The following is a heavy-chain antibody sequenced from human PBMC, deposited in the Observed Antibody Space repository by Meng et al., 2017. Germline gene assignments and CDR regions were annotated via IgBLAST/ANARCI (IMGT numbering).Heavy chain of an antibody. CDR2: IYYSGST. CDR3: ARVGWLRLWRGYFDY. D-gene: IGHD5-12*01. CDR1: GGSISSYY. V-gene: IGHV4-59*01. Sequence: GSLRLSCTVSGGSISSYYWSWIRQPPGKGLEWIGYIYYSGSTNYNPSLKSRVTISVDTSKNQFSLKLSSVTAADAAVYCCARVGWLRLWRGYFDYWGQGTLVTVSS. J-gene: IGHJ4*02.